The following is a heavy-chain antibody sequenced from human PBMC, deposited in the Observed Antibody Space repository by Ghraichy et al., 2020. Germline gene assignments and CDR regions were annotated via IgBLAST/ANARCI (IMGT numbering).Heavy chain of an antibody. CDR3: AKDEEAAMVMPLGMDV. V-gene: IGHV3-30*18. J-gene: IGHJ6*02. CDR2: ISYDGSNK. Sequence: GGSLRLSCAASGFTFSSYGMHWVRQAPGKGLEWVAVISYDGSNKYYADSVKGRFTISRDNSKNTLYLQMNSLRAEDTAVYYCAKDEEAAMVMPLGMDVWGQGTTVTVSS. D-gene: IGHD5-18*01. CDR1: GFTFSSYG.